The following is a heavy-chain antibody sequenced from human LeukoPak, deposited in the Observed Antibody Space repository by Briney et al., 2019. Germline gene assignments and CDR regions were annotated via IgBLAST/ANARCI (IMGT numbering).Heavy chain of an antibody. CDR2: ISSSGSTI. J-gene: IGHJ3*02. CDR1: GFTFSSYS. Sequence: GGSLRLSCAASGFTFSSYSMNWVRQAPGKGLEWVSYISSSGSTIYYADSVKGRFTISRDNAKNSLYLQMNSLRAEDTAVYYCASPAGGLYQLLSGGAFDIWGQGTMVTVSS. V-gene: IGHV3-48*04. CDR3: ASPAGGLYQLLSGGAFDI. D-gene: IGHD2-2*01.